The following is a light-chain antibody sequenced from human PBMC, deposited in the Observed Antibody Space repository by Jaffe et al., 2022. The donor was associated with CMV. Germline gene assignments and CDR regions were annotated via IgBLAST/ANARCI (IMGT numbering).Light chain of an antibody. CDR3: SSKFSANNWV. J-gene: IGLJ3*02. Sequence: QSALTQPPSVSGSPGQSVAISCTGTGSDIGVYNRVSWYQQPPGTAPRLIIYEVTNRPSGVPDRFSGSRSGNTASLTISGLQAEDEADYYCSSKFSANNWVFGGGTKLTVL. V-gene: IGLV2-18*02. CDR2: EVT. CDR1: GSDIGVYNR.